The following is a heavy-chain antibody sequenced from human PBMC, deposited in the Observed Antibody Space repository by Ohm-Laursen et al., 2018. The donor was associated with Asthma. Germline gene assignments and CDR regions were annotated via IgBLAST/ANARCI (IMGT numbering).Heavy chain of an antibody. CDR3: ARDWGGYCSGGSCKKVFWFDP. Sequence: SQTLSLTCTVPGGSISSGHYYWTWIRQRPGKGLEWIGNIHYSGSNIYNPSLKSRVTISVDTSKNQFSLKLSSVTAADTAVYYCARDWGGYCSGGSCKKVFWFDPWGQGTLVTVSS. CDR2: IHYSGSN. J-gene: IGHJ5*02. D-gene: IGHD2-15*01. V-gene: IGHV4-30-4*08. CDR1: GGSISSGHYY.